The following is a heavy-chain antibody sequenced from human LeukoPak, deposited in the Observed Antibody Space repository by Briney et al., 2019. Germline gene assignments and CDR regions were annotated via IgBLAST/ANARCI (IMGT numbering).Heavy chain of an antibody. J-gene: IGHJ5*02. Sequence: GGSLRLSCAASGFPFSSHAMSWVRQPPGKGLEWVAAISNGKTYYADSVRGRFAISRDDSTNTVYLHMNSLRDEDTALYHCVRAAGYCAPVCVKTNWFDPWGQGTLVTVSS. CDR1: GFPFSSHA. CDR2: ISNGKT. D-gene: IGHD2-15*01. V-gene: IGHV3-23*01. CDR3: VRAAGYCAPVCVKTNWFDP.